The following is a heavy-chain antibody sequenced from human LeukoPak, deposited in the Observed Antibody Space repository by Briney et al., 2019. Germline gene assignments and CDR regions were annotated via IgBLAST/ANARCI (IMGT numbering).Heavy chain of an antibody. CDR3: ASGPTGYQNWFDP. Sequence: KPGGSLRLSCAASGFTFSSYSMNWVRQAPGKGLVWVSSISSSSSYIYYADSVKGRFTISRDNAKNSLYLQMNSLRAEDTAVYYCASGPTGYQNWFDPWGQGTLVTVSS. D-gene: IGHD3-9*01. V-gene: IGHV3-21*01. CDR2: ISSSSSYI. CDR1: GFTFSSYS. J-gene: IGHJ5*02.